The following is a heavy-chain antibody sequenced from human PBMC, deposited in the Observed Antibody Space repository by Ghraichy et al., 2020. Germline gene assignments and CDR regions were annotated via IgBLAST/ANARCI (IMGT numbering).Heavy chain of an antibody. CDR1: GFTFSSYA. CDR2: ISGSGGST. D-gene: IGHD3-10*01. V-gene: IGHV3-23*01. Sequence: LSLTCAASGFTFSSYAMSWVRQAPGKGLEWVSAISGSGGSTYYADSVKGRFTISRDNSKNTLYLQMNSLRAEDTAVYYCAKTRPHGSGSYYYYYYGMDVWGQGTTVTVSS. J-gene: IGHJ6*02. CDR3: AKTRPHGSGSYYYYYYGMDV.